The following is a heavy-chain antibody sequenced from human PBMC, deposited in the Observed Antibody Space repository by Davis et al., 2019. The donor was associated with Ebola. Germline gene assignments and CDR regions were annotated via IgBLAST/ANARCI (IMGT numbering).Heavy chain of an antibody. CDR2: ISSSSSYI. J-gene: IGHJ4*02. Sequence: GGSLRLSCAASGFTFSSYSMNWVRQAPGKGLEWVSSISSSSSYIYYADSVKGRFTISRDNAKNSLYLQINSLRAEDTAVYYCAREKTMVQGVGGFDYWGQGTLVTVSS. D-gene: IGHD3-10*01. CDR3: AREKTMVQGVGGFDY. CDR1: GFTFSSYS. V-gene: IGHV3-21*01.